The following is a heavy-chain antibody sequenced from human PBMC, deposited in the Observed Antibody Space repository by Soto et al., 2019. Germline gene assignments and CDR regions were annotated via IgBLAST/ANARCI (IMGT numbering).Heavy chain of an antibody. CDR1: SVSISNSY. CDR2: IYYTGST. J-gene: IGHJ4*02. D-gene: IGHD3-16*02. CDR3: ASGLIGWYFDY. Sequence: SETLSLTCTVSSVSISNSYWSWIRQPPGKGLEWIGYIYYTGSTNYNPSLKSRVTISVDTSKNQFSLKLSSVTAADTAVYYCASGLIGWYFDYWGQGTLVTVSS. V-gene: IGHV4-59*01.